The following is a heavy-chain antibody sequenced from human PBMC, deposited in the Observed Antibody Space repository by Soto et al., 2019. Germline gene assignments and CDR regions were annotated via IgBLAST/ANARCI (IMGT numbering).Heavy chain of an antibody. CDR2: IYYSGST. CDR3: ARRRFWSRRYSSSVHNAFDI. Sequence: SETLSLTCTVSCGYISSYYWSWIRQPPGKGLEWIGYIYYSGSTNYNPSLKSRVTISVDTSKNQFSLKLSSVTAADTAVYYCARRRFWSRRYSSSVHNAFDIWGQGTMVTVSS. CDR1: CGYISSYY. V-gene: IGHV4-59*08. J-gene: IGHJ3*02. D-gene: IGHD6-13*01.